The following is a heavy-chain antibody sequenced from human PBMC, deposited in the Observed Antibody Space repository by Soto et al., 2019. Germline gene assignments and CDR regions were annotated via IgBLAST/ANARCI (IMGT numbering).Heavy chain of an antibody. CDR2: ISSSGSTI. D-gene: IGHD2-15*01. CDR3: ARATPIHPFDHFDY. Sequence: VGSLRLSCAASGFTFSSYEMNWVRQAPGKGLEWVSYISSSGSTIYYADSVKGRFTISRDNAKNSLYLQMNSLRAEDTAVYYCARATPIHPFDHFDYWGQGTLVTVSS. V-gene: IGHV3-48*03. CDR1: GFTFSSYE. J-gene: IGHJ4*02.